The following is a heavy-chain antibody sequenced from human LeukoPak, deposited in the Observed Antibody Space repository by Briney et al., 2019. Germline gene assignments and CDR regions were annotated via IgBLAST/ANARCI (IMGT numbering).Heavy chain of an antibody. V-gene: IGHV3-66*04. J-gene: IGHJ4*02. CDR1: GFNVTTNN. CDR3: GRRFCNSCPLDF. Sequence: GGSLRLSCVGSGFNVTTNNMYWVRQAPGKGLECVSAFHAGGGPDYADSVRDRFTISRDNSKNTLYLQMNSLRAEDTAVYFCGRRFCNSCPLDFWGQGTLVTVSS. CDR2: FHAGGGP. D-gene: IGHD2-21*01.